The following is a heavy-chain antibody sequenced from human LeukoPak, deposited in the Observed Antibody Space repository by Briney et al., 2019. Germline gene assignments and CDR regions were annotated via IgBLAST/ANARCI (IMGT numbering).Heavy chain of an antibody. D-gene: IGHD6-13*01. CDR3: ARDESLIAAAGSPLDY. V-gene: IGHV3-21*01. Sequence: GGSLRLSCAASGFTFSSYSMNWVRQAPGKGLEWVSSISSSSSYIYYADSVKGRFTISRDNSKNTLYLQMNSLRAEDTAVYYCARDESLIAAAGSPLDYWGQGTLVTVSS. J-gene: IGHJ4*02. CDR1: GFTFSSYS. CDR2: ISSSSSYI.